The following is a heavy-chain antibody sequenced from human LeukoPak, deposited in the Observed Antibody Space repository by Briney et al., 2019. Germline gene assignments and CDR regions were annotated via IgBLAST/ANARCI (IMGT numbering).Heavy chain of an antibody. J-gene: IGHJ5*02. CDR3: ARDLKPVVVTALNWFDP. Sequence: GGSLRLSCAASGFTFSSYSMNWVRQAPGKGLEWVSSISSSSSYIYYADSVKGRFTISRDNAKNSLYLQMNSLRAEDTAVYYCARDLKPVVVTALNWFDPWGQGNLVTVSS. CDR2: ISSSSSYI. D-gene: IGHD2-21*02. CDR1: GFTFSSYS. V-gene: IGHV3-21*01.